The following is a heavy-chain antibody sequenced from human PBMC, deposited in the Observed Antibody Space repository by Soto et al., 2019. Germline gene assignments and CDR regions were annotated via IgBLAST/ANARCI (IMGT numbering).Heavy chain of an antibody. CDR2: ITEDGSRK. CDR3: VSFEAIGS. Sequence: EVQLVESGGGLVQPGGSLRLSCAASGFIFSDYWMAWVRQAPGKGLEWVANITEDGSRKYYVESAKGRITISRDNAKNSLFLQMNSRRVEDTAVYYCVSFEAIGSWGQGTLVPVSS. V-gene: IGHV3-7*01. J-gene: IGHJ4*02. CDR1: GFIFSDYW.